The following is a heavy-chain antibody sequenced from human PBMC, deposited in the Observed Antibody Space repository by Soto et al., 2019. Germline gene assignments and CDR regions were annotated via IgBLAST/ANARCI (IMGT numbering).Heavy chain of an antibody. D-gene: IGHD3-3*01. CDR2: MNPNSGNT. Sequence: VSVKVSCKASGYTFTSYDINLVRQATGQGLEWMGWMNPNSGNTGYAQKFQGRVTMTRNTSISTAYMELSSLRSEDTAVYYCARAGTIFGVAPGYWGQGTLVTVSS. CDR3: ARAGTIFGVAPGY. CDR1: GYTFTSYD. V-gene: IGHV1-8*01. J-gene: IGHJ4*02.